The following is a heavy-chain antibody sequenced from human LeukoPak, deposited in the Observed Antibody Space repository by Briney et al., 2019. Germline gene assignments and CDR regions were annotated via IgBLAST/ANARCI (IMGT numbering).Heavy chain of an antibody. V-gene: IGHV1-18*01. CDR1: TSH. CDR2: IGSYEGDT. Sequence: GASVKVSCKATSHISWVRQAPGQGLEWMGWIGSYEGDTYYAQKFQGRVTVTTDTSTNTAYMELRSLRADDTAVYYCARDFWNFSDSTGYYRDCESWGQGTLATFSS. J-gene: IGHJ4*02. CDR3: ARDFWNFSDSTGYYRDCES. D-gene: IGHD3-22*01.